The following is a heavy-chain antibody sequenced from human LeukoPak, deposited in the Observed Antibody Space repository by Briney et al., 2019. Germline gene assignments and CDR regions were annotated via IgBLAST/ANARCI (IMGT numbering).Heavy chain of an antibody. CDR2: INPNSGGA. Sequence: GASVNVSCKASGYTFTGYYMHGVRPAPGQGLDWMGWINPNSGGANYAQKFQGRVTMTRDTSISTAYVELSRLRSDDTAVYYCARGGVVTHPRFFYGMDVWGQGTTVTVSS. CDR3: ARGGVVTHPRFFYGMDV. D-gene: IGHD4-23*01. V-gene: IGHV1-2*02. J-gene: IGHJ6*02. CDR1: GYTFTGYY.